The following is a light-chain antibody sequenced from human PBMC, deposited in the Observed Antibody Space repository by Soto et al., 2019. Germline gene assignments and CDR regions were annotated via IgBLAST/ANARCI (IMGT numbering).Light chain of an antibody. V-gene: IGLV2-8*01. J-gene: IGLJ1*01. CDR3: SSYACSNNWSV. Sequence: QSVLTQPPSASGSPGQSVTISCTGTSSDVGGYNYVSWYQQHPGKAPKLMIYEVSKRPSGVPDRFSGSKSGNTASLTVSGLQAEDEADYYCSSYACSNNWSVFGTGTKVTVL. CDR1: SSDVGGYNY. CDR2: EVS.